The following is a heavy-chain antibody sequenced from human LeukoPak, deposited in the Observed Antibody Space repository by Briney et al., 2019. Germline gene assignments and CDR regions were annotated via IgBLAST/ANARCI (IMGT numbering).Heavy chain of an antibody. CDR2: IIPIFGAA. V-gene: IGHV1-69*13. CDR1: GGTFSSYA. D-gene: IGHD2-15*01. CDR3: AGVASVAATADHVSWFDP. Sequence: SVKVSCKASGGTFSSYAISWVRQAPGQGLEWMGGIIPIFGAANYAQKFQGRVTITADESTSTAYMELSSLRSEDTAVYYCAGVASVAATADHVSWFDPWGQGTLVTVSS. J-gene: IGHJ5*02.